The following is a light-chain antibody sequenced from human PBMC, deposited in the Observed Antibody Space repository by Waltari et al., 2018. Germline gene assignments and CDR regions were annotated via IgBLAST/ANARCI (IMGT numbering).Light chain of an antibody. Sequence: QSVVTQPPSASGTPGQRVTISCSGSSSNIRSNTVTWFQQLPGMAPRLLIYSNDQRPSGVPDRFSASTSGTSASLVISGLQSEDEADYYCAAWDDSLKGPVFGGGTKVTVL. CDR1: SSNIRSNT. J-gene: IGLJ2*01. V-gene: IGLV1-44*01. CDR2: SND. CDR3: AAWDDSLKGPV.